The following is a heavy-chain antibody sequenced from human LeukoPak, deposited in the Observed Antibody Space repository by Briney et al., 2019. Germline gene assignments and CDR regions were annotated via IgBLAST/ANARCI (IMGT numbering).Heavy chain of an antibody. CDR2: VDQSGST. CDR3: ARGFVWTDGHGMDV. CDR1: GGSFSGYY. V-gene: IGHV4-34*01. J-gene: IGHJ6*02. D-gene: IGHD1-1*01. Sequence: SSETLSLTCAVYGGSFSGYYWNYIRQPPVRGLEWIGDVDQSGSTNYNPSLKSRVTISVDTSKKQFSLKVNSVTAADTAVYYCARGFVWTDGHGMDVWGQGTTVTVSS.